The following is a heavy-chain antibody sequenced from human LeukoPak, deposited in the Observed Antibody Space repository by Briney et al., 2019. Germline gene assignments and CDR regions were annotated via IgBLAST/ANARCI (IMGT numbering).Heavy chain of an antibody. CDR3: ARESIVVVVALGAFDI. CDR1: GGTFSSYA. J-gene: IGHJ3*02. Sequence: SVKVSCKASGGTFSSYAISWVRRAPGQGLEWMGGISPIFGTANYAQKFQGRVTITADKSTSTAYMELSSLRSEDTAVYYCARESIVVVVALGAFDIWGQGTMATVSS. CDR2: ISPIFGTA. V-gene: IGHV1-69*06. D-gene: IGHD2-15*01.